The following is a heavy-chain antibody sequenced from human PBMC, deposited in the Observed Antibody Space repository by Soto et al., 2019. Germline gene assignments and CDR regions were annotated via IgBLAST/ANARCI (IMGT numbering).Heavy chain of an antibody. CDR3: AKAPRGGVIITTSSAHIES. CDR2: INPDGGST. D-gene: IGHD3-16*02. Sequence: QVQLVQSGAEVKKPGASVKVSCKASGYTFTSYYMHWVRQAPGQGLEWMGIINPDGGSTRYAQNFQGRVTMTRDTSTSTVYMELSSLRSEDTAVYYCAKAPRGGVIITTSSAHIESWGQGTLVTVSS. J-gene: IGHJ4*02. V-gene: IGHV1-46*01. CDR1: GYTFTSYY.